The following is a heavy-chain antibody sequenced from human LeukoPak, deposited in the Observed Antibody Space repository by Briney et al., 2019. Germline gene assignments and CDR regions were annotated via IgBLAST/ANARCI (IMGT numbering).Heavy chain of an antibody. CDR1: GYTFTSYG. D-gene: IGHD6-19*01. J-gene: IGHJ4*02. CDR2: ISAYNGNT. CDR3: ARDSSGWYYFDY. V-gene: IGHV1-18*01. Sequence: ASVKVSCKASGYTFTSYGISWMRQAPGQGLEWMGWISAYNGNTNYAQKLQDRVTMTTDTSTSTAYMELRSLRSDDTAVYYCARDSSGWYYFDYWGQGTLVTVSS.